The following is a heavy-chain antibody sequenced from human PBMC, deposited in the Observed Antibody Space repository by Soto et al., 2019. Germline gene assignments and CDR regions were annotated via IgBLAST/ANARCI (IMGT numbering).Heavy chain of an antibody. D-gene: IGHD3-22*01. V-gene: IGHV1-46*01. CDR1: RYIFTSFH. Sequence: ASVKVSCKVSRYIFTSFHMHWVREAPGQGLEWMGIINPGGGSTSYAQKFQGRVTMTRDTSTSTVYMELSSLRSEDTAVYYCARDQGYDSSGYYLNDAFDIWGQGTMVTVSS. CDR3: ARDQGYDSSGYYLNDAFDI. CDR2: INPGGGST. J-gene: IGHJ3*02.